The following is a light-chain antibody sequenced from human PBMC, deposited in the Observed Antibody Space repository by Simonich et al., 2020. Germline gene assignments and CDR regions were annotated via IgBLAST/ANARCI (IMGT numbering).Light chain of an antibody. Sequence: DIVMTQSPDSLAVSLGKRATINCKSSQSVLYSSNNKNYLAWYQQKPGQPPKLLIYCASTRESGVPDRFSGSGSGTDFTLTISSLQAEDVAVYYCQQYYSTPQTFGQGTKVEIK. CDR2: CAS. J-gene: IGKJ1*01. CDR3: QQYYSTPQT. CDR1: QSVLYSSNNKNY. V-gene: IGKV4-1*01.